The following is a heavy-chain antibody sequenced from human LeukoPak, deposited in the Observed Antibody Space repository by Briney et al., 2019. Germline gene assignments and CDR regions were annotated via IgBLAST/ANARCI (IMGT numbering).Heavy chain of an antibody. D-gene: IGHD3-22*01. CDR3: ARSDYDSSGYYSVEYFQH. Sequence: GGSLRLSCAASGFIFSNCGMHWVRQAPGKGLEWVSVIYSGGSTYYADSVKGRFTISRDNSKNTLYLQMNSLRAEDTAVYYCARSDYDSSGYYSVEYFQHWGQAPWSPSPQ. CDR1: GFIFSNCG. V-gene: IGHV3-53*01. J-gene: IGHJ1*01. CDR2: IYSGGST.